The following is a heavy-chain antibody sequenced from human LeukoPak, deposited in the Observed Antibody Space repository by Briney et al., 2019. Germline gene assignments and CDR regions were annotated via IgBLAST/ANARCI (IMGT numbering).Heavy chain of an antibody. Sequence: GGSLRLSCAASGFTFGGSAMSWVRQAPGEGLEWVLLISYSGANSYYTDSVRGRFTISRGNSKDTLFLQMNSLRAEDTAIYYCARDMQLSTWGLGTMVTVSS. J-gene: IGHJ3*01. D-gene: IGHD3-16*02. CDR3: ARDMQLST. V-gene: IGHV3-23*01. CDR2: ISYSGANS. CDR1: GFTFGGSA.